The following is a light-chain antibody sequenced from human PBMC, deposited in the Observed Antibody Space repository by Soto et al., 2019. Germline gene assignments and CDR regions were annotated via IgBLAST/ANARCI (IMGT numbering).Light chain of an antibody. V-gene: IGLV2-14*01. CDR2: DVS. CDR1: SSDVGGYNY. J-gene: IGLJ2*01. CDR3: SSYTSTGTVV. Sequence: QSVLTQPASVSGSPGQSITISCTGTSSDVGGYNYVSWYQQHPGKAPKLIIYDVSNRPSGVSNRFSGSKSGNTASLTISGLQAEDEADYYCSSYTSTGTVVFGGGTKLTVL.